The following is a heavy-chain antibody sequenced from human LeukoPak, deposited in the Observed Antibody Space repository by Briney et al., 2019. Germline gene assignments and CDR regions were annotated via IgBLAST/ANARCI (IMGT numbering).Heavy chain of an antibody. Sequence: GGSLGLSCAASGFTFDDYAMHWVRQAPGKGLEWVSGISWNSGSIGYADSVKGRFTISRDNAKNSLYLQMNSLRAEDTALYYCAKDESWAVAGKNFDYWGQGTLVTVSS. CDR2: ISWNSGSI. CDR3: AKDESWAVAGKNFDY. V-gene: IGHV3-9*01. D-gene: IGHD6-19*01. CDR1: GFTFDDYA. J-gene: IGHJ4*02.